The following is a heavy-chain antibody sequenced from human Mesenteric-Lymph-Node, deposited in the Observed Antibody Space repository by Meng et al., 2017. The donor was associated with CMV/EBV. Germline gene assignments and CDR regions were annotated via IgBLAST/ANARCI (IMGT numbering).Heavy chain of an antibody. Sequence: CTDSGGSISSGGYYWSWIRQHPGKGLEWIGYIYYSGSTYYNPSLKSRVTISVDTSKNQFSLKLSSVTAADTAVYYCARGAQLRYFDHWGQGTLVTVSS. J-gene: IGHJ4*02. CDR3: ARGAQLRYFDH. CDR1: GGSISSGGYY. CDR2: IYYSGST. V-gene: IGHV4-31*03. D-gene: IGHD3-9*01.